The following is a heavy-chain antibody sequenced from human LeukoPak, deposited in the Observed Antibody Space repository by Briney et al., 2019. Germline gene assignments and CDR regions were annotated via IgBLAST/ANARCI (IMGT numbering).Heavy chain of an antibody. CDR3: AKRRYYDILTGYCNFDY. J-gene: IGHJ4*02. Sequence: GGSLRLSCAASGFTFSSYAMSWVRQAPGKGLEWVSAISGSGGSTYYADSVKGRFTISRDNSKNTLYLQMNSLRAEDTAVYYCAKRRYYDILTGYCNFDYWGQGTLVTVSS. V-gene: IGHV3-23*01. CDR2: ISGSGGST. D-gene: IGHD3-9*01. CDR1: GFTFSSYA.